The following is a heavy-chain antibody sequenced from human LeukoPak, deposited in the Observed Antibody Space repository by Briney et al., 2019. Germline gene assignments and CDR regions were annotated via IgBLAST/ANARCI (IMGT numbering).Heavy chain of an antibody. D-gene: IGHD6-19*01. Sequence: SETLSLTCAVSGDSISSSNWWSWVRQPPGKGLEWIGEIYHSGSTNYNPSLKSRVTISADKSKNQFSLKLSSVTAADTAVYYCARSVKRRWIPGIAVAGGYAFDIWGQGTMVTVSS. CDR3: ARSVKRRWIPGIAVAGGYAFDI. CDR2: IYHSGST. V-gene: IGHV4-4*02. J-gene: IGHJ3*02. CDR1: GDSISSSNW.